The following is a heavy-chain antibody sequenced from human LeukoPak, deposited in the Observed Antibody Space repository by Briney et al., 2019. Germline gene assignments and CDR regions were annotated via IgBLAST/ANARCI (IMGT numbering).Heavy chain of an antibody. D-gene: IGHD6-19*01. V-gene: IGHV1-2*02. Sequence: GASVKVSCKASGYTFTDYYMHWVRQAPGQGLEWMGWINPNTGGTNYAQKFQGRVTMTRDTSISTAYMELSRLRSGDTAVYYCARFGLGKHIEVAGIPFDIWGQGTMVTVSS. CDR1: GYTFTDYY. CDR2: INPNTGGT. CDR3: ARFGLGKHIEVAGIPFDI. J-gene: IGHJ3*02.